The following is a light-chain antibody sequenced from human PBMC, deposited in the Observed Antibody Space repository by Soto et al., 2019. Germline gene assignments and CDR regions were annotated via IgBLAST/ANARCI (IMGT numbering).Light chain of an antibody. CDR1: SSDVGLYDY. CDR3: GSYTSTIPPYV. J-gene: IGLJ1*01. Sequence: QSALTQPASVSGSPGQSITISCTGTSSDVGLYDYVSWYQHLPGKAPKLIIYEVTYRPSGVSTRFSGSKSGNTASLTISGLQKEDEADYYCGSYTSTIPPYVFGTGTKLTVL. CDR2: EVT. V-gene: IGLV2-14*01.